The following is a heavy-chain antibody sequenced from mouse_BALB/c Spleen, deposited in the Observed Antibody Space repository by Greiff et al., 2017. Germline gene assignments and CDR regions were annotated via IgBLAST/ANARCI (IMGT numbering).Heavy chain of an antibody. D-gene: IGHD1-1*01. V-gene: IGHV1-69*02. CDR2: IYPSDSYT. J-gene: IGHJ2*01. CDR1: GYTFTSYW. CDR3: TRMDYGSSDY. Sequence: QVQLQQSGAELVRPGASVKLSCKASGYTFTSYWINWVKQRPGQGLEWIGNIYPSDSYTNYNQKFKDKATLTVDKSSSTAYMQLSSPTSEDSAVYYCTRMDYGSSDYWGQGTTLTVSS.